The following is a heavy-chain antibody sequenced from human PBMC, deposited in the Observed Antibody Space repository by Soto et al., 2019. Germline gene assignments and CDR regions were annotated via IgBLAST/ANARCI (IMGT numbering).Heavy chain of an antibody. Sequence: QVQLVESGGGVVQPGGSLRLSCAASGFTFSNYGVHWVRQAPGKGLEWLAVISHDGNNKYYVDSVKGRFSISRDNSQRTLFLRMNGLRHEDTAVYYCAKGEGLGYYYGLDVWGQGTTVIVSS. CDR3: AKGEGLGYYYGLDV. J-gene: IGHJ6*02. CDR2: ISHDGNNK. CDR1: GFTFSNYG. V-gene: IGHV3-30*18.